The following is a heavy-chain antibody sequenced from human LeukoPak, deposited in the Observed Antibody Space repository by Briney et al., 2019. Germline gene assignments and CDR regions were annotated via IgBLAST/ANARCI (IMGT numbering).Heavy chain of an antibody. V-gene: IGHV3-64D*06. CDR2: ISSNGGST. Sequence: PGGSLRLSCSASGFTFSRYAMHWARQAPGKGLEYVSAISSNGGSTYYADSVKGRFTISRDNSRNTLHLQMSSLRVGDTAVYYCVKDSSSGSYFDYWGQGTLVTVSS. D-gene: IGHD3-10*01. CDR1: GFTFSRYA. CDR3: VKDSSSGSYFDY. J-gene: IGHJ4*02.